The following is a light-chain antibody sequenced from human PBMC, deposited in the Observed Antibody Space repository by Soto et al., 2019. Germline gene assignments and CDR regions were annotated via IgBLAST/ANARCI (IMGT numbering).Light chain of an antibody. CDR1: SSDVGSYNR. CDR2: DVT. CDR3: SSYTSSNTLV. J-gene: IGLJ3*02. V-gene: IGLV2-18*02. Sequence: QSALTQPSSVSGSPGQSVTISCTGTSSDVGSYNRVSWYQQPPGTAPRVMIYDVTNRPSGVPDRFSGSKSGNTASLTISGLQAEDEADYYCSSYTSSNTLVFGGGTQLTVL.